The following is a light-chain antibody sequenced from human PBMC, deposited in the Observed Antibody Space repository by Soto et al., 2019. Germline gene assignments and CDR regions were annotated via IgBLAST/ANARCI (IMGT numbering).Light chain of an antibody. V-gene: IGKV3-11*01. J-gene: IGKJ5*01. CDR2: DAS. Sequence: EIVLTQSPATLSLSPGERATLSCRASQSVNNYLGWYQQKPGQAPRLLIYDASNRATVVPTRFSGSGSGTDFTLTISSLEPEDFAVYFCQQRYRWPPITFGQGTRLEIK. CDR3: QQRYRWPPIT. CDR1: QSVNNY.